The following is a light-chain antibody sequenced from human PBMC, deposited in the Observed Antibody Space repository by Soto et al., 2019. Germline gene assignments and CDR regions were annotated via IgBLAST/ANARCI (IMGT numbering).Light chain of an antibody. CDR1: SGHSSYI. V-gene: IGLV4-60*02. CDR3: ETCDFNTRV. Sequence: QSVLTQSSSASGSLGSSVKLTCTLSSGHSSYIIAWHQQQPGKAPRYLMKLEGSGSYNKGSGVPDRFSGSSSGADRYLTISNLQFEDEADYYCETCDFNTRVFGGGTQLTVL. J-gene: IGLJ3*02. CDR2: LEGSGSY.